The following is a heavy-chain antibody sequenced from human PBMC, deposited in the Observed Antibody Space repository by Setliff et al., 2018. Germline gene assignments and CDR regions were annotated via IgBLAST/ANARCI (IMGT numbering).Heavy chain of an antibody. V-gene: IGHV3-11*04. CDR2: IHDSGNPT. CDR1: GFTFSNYY. Sequence: GGSLRLSCAASGFTFSNYYMTWIRQAPGKGLEWISYIHDSGNPTYYADSVKGRFTISRDNAENSLYLQMNSLRPEDTSVYYCARALSGFDALDILGQGTMVTVSS. J-gene: IGHJ3*02. D-gene: IGHD6-19*01. CDR3: ARALSGFDALDI.